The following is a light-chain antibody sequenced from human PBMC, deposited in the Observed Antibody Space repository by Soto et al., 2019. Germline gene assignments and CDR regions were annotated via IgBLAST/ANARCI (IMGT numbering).Light chain of an antibody. V-gene: IGLV1-40*01. J-gene: IGLJ1*01. Sequence: QSVLTQPPSVSGAPGQRVTISCTGTRSNIGAGYDVHWYQHLPGTAPKLLIYGNTIRPSGVPDRFSGSKSGTSASPAITGLQAEDEADYYCQSYDRSLRGYVFGTGTKVTVL. CDR1: RSNIGAGYD. CDR3: QSYDRSLRGYV. CDR2: GNT.